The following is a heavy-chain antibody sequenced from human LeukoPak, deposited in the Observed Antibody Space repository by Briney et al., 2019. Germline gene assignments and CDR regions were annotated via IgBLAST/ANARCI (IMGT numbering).Heavy chain of an antibody. V-gene: IGHV1-46*01. CDR2: INPNGGST. D-gene: IGHD7-27*01. CDR3: ARGPPNWGYDY. Sequence: ASVEVSCKASGYTFTNYYIHWVRQAPGQGLDWMGLINPNGGSTTYAQKFQGRVTMTRDTSTSTVYMQLSSLKSDDTAVYYCARGPPNWGYDYWGPGTQVTVSS. J-gene: IGHJ4*02. CDR1: GYTFTNYY.